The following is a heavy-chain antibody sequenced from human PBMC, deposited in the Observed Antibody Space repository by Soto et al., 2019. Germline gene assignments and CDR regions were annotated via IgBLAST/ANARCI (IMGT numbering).Heavy chain of an antibody. CDR3: ARLGWMRFGELSPYYYYYMDV. V-gene: IGHV4-59*08. D-gene: IGHD3-10*01. J-gene: IGHJ6*03. CDR2: IYYSGST. CDR1: CGSISSYY. Sequence: SETLSLTCTVSCGSISSYYWSWIRQPPGKGLEWIGYIYYSGSTNYNPSLKSRVTISVDTSKNQFSLKLSSVTAADTAVYYCARLGWMRFGELSPYYYYYMDVWGKGTTVTVSS.